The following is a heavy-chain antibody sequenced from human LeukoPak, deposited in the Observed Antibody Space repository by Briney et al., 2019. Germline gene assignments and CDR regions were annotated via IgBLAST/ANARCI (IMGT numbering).Heavy chain of an antibody. CDR2: KSSHLNEK. D-gene: IGHD3-10*01. CDR3: ARKGYYGSGSPPSLYFDY. V-gene: IGHV3-30-3*01. CDR1: GFTFRNYV. Sequence: GVSLRLSCAAPGFTFRNYVIHWARQAPGKGREGVAVKSSHLNEKLFATSAKGRFTISRDNSRSTLYLQMNSLRPEDTAIYYCARKGYYGSGSPPSLYFDYWGQGTLVTVSS. J-gene: IGHJ4*02.